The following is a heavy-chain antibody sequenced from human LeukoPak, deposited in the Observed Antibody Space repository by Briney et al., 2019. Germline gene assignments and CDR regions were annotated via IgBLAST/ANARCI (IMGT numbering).Heavy chain of an antibody. V-gene: IGHV3-23*01. CDR1: GFTFSSYA. J-gene: IGHJ4*02. CDR2: ISVSGGTI. Sequence: VQPGGSLRLSCAASGFTFSSYAMACARQPPGKGLEWISAISVSGGTIFYADSVKGRFTISRDNSKKTMYLKMNNLGAEDTAVYYCADKTFDYWGQGTLVTVSS. CDR3: ADKTFDY.